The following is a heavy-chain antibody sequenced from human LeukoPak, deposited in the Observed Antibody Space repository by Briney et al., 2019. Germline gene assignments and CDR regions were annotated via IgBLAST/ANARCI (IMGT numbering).Heavy chain of an antibody. V-gene: IGHV3-15*01. D-gene: IGHD1-26*01. CDR1: GFTFSNAW. J-gene: IGHJ4*02. CDR3: TTQAGWELLRGFDY. CDR2: IKSKTDGGTT. Sequence: GGSLRLSCAASGFTFSNAWMSWVRQAPGKGLEWVGRIKSKTDGGTTDYAAPVKGRFTISRDDSKNTLYLQMNSLKTEDTAVYYCTTQAGWELLRGFDYWGQGTLVTVSS.